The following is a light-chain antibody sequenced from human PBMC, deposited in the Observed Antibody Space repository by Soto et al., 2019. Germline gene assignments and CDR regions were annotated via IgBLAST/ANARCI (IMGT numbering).Light chain of an antibody. CDR1: QDIAKN. CDR2: DAS. Sequence: IQMTQSPSSLTASVGDRVTITCQASQDIAKNLNWYQQKPGKAPKLLIYDASSLQTGVPSRFSGSGSATHLTSTISSLQSEDIATYYCQQYDNLLPITFGQGTRLEIK. CDR3: QQYDNLLPIT. J-gene: IGKJ5*01. V-gene: IGKV1-33*01.